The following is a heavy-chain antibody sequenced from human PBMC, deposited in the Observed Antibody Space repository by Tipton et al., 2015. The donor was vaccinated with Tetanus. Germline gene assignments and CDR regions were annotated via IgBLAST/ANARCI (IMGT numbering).Heavy chain of an antibody. CDR2: VYSSGST. V-gene: IGHV4-4*07. J-gene: IGHJ6*02. Sequence: TLSLTCTVSGGSLNTFYWNWIRQPAGKGLEWIGRVYSSGSTNYNPSLKNRVTMSIDASKNQFSLELTSVTAADTAVYYCARDFRERSGTYYSYYYTMDVWGQGTTVTVSS. CDR1: GGSLNTFY. CDR3: ARDFRERSGTYYSYYYTMDV. D-gene: IGHD1-26*01.